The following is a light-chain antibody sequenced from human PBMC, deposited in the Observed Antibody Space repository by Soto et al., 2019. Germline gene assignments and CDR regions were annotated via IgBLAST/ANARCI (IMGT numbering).Light chain of an antibody. Sequence: EIVLTQSPATLSLSPGERATLSCRASQSVSSYLAWYQQKPGQAPRLLIYDASNRAAGIPARFSGSGSGTDFTLTIRSLEPEDFAVYYCQQRSDWPPLTFGGGTTVEIK. CDR2: DAS. J-gene: IGKJ4*01. CDR3: QQRSDWPPLT. CDR1: QSVSSY. V-gene: IGKV3-11*01.